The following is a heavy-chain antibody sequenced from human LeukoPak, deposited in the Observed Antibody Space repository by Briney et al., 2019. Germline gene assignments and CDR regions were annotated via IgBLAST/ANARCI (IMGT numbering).Heavy chain of an antibody. CDR3: ARELRVATIFDY. J-gene: IGHJ4*02. V-gene: IGHV4-34*01. CDR1: GGSFSGYY. D-gene: IGHD5-12*01. Sequence: SETLSLTCAVYGGSFSGYYWSWIRQPPGKGMEWIGEINHSGSTNYNPSLKSRVTISVDTSKNQFSLKLSSVTAADTAVYYCARELRVATIFDYWGQGTLVTVSS. CDR2: INHSGST.